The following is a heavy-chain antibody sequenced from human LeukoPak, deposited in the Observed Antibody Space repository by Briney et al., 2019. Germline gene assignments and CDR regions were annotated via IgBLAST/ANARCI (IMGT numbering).Heavy chain of an antibody. J-gene: IGHJ4*02. Sequence: GGSLRLSCAASGFTFSSYSMNWVRQAPGKGLEWVSSISSSSSYIYHADSVKGRFTISRDNAKNSLYLQMHSLRVEDTAVYYCASSPMAVEGHYWGQGTLVTVSS. CDR3: ASSPMAVEGHY. D-gene: IGHD6-19*01. V-gene: IGHV3-21*01. CDR2: ISSSSSYI. CDR1: GFTFSSYS.